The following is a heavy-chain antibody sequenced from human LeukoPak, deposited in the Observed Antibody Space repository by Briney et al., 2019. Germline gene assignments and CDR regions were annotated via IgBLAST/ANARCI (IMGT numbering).Heavy chain of an antibody. D-gene: IGHD6-6*01. CDR3: ARVGLISSSSVFLFDY. CDR2: ISSSSSYI. CDR1: GFTFSSYS. J-gene: IGHJ4*02. Sequence: GGSLRLSCAASGFTFSSYSMNWVRQAPGEGLEWVSSISSSSSYIYYADSVKGRFTISRDNAKNSLYLQMDSLRAEDTAVYYCARVGLISSSSVFLFDYWGQGTLVTVSS. V-gene: IGHV3-21*01.